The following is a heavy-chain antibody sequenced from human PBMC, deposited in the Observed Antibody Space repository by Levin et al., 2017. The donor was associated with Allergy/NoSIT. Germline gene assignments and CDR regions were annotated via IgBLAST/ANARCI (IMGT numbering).Heavy chain of an antibody. V-gene: IGHV4-59*08. CDR2: IYYSGST. Sequence: SETLSLTCTVSGGSISSYYWSWIRQPPGKGLEWIGYIYYSGSTNYNPSLKSRVTISVDTSKNQFSLKLSSVTAADTAVYYCARHPHYYYYMDVWGKGTTVTVSS. CDR3: ARHPHYYYYMDV. CDR1: GGSISSYY. J-gene: IGHJ6*03.